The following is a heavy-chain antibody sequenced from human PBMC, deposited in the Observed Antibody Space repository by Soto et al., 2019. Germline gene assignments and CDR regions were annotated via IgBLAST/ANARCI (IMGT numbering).Heavy chain of an antibody. CDR1: GFTFSSYS. Sequence: PGGSLRLSCAASGFTFSSYSMNWVRQAPGKGLEWVSSISSSSSYIYYADSVKGRFTISRDNAKNSLYLQMNSLRAEDTAVYYCARDPGIAAAGTLFDYWGQGTLVTVSS. D-gene: IGHD6-13*01. CDR3: ARDPGIAAAGTLFDY. CDR2: ISSSSSYI. V-gene: IGHV3-21*01. J-gene: IGHJ4*02.